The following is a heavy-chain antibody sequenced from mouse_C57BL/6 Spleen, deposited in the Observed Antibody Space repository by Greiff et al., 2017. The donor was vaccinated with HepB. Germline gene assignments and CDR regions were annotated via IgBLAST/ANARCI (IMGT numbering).Heavy chain of an antibody. J-gene: IGHJ2*01. CDR3: TRQELLRR. CDR1: GYTFTDYE. CDR2: IDPETGGT. V-gene: IGHV1-15*01. D-gene: IGHD1-1*01. Sequence: VQLQESGAELVRPGASVTLSCKASGYTFTDYEMHWVKQTPVHGLEWIGAIDPETGGTAYNQKFKGKAILTADKSSSTAYMELRSLTSEDSAVYYCTRQELLRRWGQGTTLTVSS.